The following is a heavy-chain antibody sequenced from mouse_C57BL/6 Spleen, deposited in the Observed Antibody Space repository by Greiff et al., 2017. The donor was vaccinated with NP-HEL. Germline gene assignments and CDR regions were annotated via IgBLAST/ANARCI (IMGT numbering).Heavy chain of an antibody. CDR2: IYPGSGNT. J-gene: IGHJ4*01. V-gene: IGHV1-76*01. Sequence: QVQLQQSGAELVRPGASVKLSCKASGYTFTDYYINWVKQRPGQGLEWIARIYPGSGNTYYNEKFKGKATLTAEKSSSTAYMQLSSLTSEDSAVYFCARWGPPYAMDYWGQGTSVTVSS. CDR3: ARWGPPYAMDY. CDR1: GYTFTDYY.